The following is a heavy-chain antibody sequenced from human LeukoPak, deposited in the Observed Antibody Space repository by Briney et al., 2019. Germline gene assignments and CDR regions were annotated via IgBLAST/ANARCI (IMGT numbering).Heavy chain of an antibody. V-gene: IGHV3-30*02. D-gene: IGHD2-8*02. Sequence: GGSLRLSCAASGFSFSSNGIRWVRQAPGKGLEWVSFIQTGGDPKYYADSVRGRFTISRDNSKKTCSLQMDSLRVEDAATYYCAREASTEIIGGMDVRGQGTTVTVTS. CDR3: AREASTEIIGGMDV. J-gene: IGHJ6*02. CDR1: GFSFSSNG. CDR2: IQTGGDPK.